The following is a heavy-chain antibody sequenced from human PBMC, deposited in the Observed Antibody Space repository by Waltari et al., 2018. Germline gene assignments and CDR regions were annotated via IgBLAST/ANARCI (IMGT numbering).Heavy chain of an antibody. CDR2: FDPEDGET. CDR3: ATVGITGTNYYYYYGMDV. Sequence: QVQLVQSGAEVKKPGASVKVSCKVSGYTLTELSMHWVRQAPGNGLEWMGGFDPEDGETIYAQKFQGRVTMTEDTSTDTAYMELSSLRSEDTAVYYCATVGITGTNYYYYYGMDVWGQGTTVTVSS. V-gene: IGHV1-24*01. D-gene: IGHD1-20*01. CDR1: GYTLTELS. J-gene: IGHJ6*02.